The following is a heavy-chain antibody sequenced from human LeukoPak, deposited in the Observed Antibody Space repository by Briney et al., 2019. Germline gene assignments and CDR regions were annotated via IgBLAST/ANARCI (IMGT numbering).Heavy chain of an antibody. CDR3: ARDRTALRYFDWSKVGGMDV. CDR1: GGSISGYY. Sequence: PSETLSLTCTVSGGSISGYYWNWVRQPPGKGLEWIGYIYYSGSTNYNPSLKSRVTISVDTSKNQFSLKLSSVTAADTAVYYCARDRTALRYFDWSKVGGMDVWGQGTTVTVSS. CDR2: IYYSGST. J-gene: IGHJ6*02. D-gene: IGHD3-9*01. V-gene: IGHV4-59*01.